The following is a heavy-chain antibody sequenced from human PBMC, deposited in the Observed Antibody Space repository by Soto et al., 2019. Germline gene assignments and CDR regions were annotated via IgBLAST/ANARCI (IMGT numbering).Heavy chain of an antibody. Sequence: VAVISYDGSNKYYADSVKGRFTISRDNSKNTLYLQMNSLRAEDTAVYYCARDVGMSLDSSSKPYYYYGMDVWGQGTTVTVSS. V-gene: IGHV3-30-3*01. J-gene: IGHJ6*02. CDR3: ARDVGMSLDSSSKPYYYYGMDV. CDR2: ISYDGSNK. D-gene: IGHD6-6*01.